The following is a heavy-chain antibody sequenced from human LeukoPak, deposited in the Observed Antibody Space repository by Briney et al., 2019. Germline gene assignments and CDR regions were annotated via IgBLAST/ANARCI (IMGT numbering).Heavy chain of an antibody. CDR2: INQDGSEK. Sequence: GGSLRLSCAASGFTFSGYWMSWVRQAPGKGLEWVANINQDGSEKYYVDSVKGRFTISRDNAKNSLFLQMGSLRVEDTAVYYCARGSTAGYNSSWYGFRNWGQGTLVSVSS. CDR1: GFTFSGYW. D-gene: IGHD6-13*01. CDR3: ARGSTAGYNSSWYGFRN. V-gene: IGHV3-7*01. J-gene: IGHJ1*01.